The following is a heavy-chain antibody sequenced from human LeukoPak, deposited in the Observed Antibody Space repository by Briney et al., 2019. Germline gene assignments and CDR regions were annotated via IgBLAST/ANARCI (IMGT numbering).Heavy chain of an antibody. J-gene: IGHJ4*02. D-gene: IGHD6-19*01. Sequence: SVKVSCKASGGTFSSYAISWVRQAPGQGLEWMGRIIPILGIANYAQKSQGRVTITADKSTSTAYMELSSLRSEDTAVYYCARFQEPDTPVAPSDYWGQGTLVTVSS. CDR1: GGTFSSYA. V-gene: IGHV1-69*04. CDR3: ARFQEPDTPVAPSDY. CDR2: IIPILGIA.